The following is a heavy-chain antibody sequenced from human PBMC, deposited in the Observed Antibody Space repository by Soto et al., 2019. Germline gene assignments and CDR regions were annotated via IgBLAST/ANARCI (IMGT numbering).Heavy chain of an antibody. J-gene: IGHJ4*02. CDR1: GFTFNNFW. CDR3: VRDIR. CDR2: INSDGTTT. Sequence: EVQLVASGGGLVQPGGSLSLSCAASGFTFNNFWMYWVRQTPEKGLVWVSGINSDGTTTIYADSVNGRFTISRDNAKNTLYLQMNSLTVEDTAIYYCVRDIRWGQGTLVTVSS. V-gene: IGHV3-74*01.